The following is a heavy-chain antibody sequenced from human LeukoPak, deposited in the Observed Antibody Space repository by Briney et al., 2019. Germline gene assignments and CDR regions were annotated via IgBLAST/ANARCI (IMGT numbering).Heavy chain of an antibody. CDR3: AKGSDSSGYLHTDNWFDP. V-gene: IGHV3-53*01. Sequence: PGGSLRLSCAASGFTVSSNYMIWVRQAPGKGLEWVSIIYSDGITYYADSVKGRFTISRDNSKNTLYLQMNSLRAEDTAVYYCAKGSDSSGYLHTDNWFDPWGQGTLVTVSS. D-gene: IGHD3-22*01. CDR2: IYSDGIT. CDR1: GFTVSSNY. J-gene: IGHJ5*02.